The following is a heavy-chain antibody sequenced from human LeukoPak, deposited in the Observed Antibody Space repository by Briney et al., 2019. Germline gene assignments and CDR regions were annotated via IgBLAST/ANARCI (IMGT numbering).Heavy chain of an antibody. CDR2: ISGSGGST. J-gene: IGHJ4*02. D-gene: IGHD3-22*01. CDR3: AKGYYDSSGYYKYYFDY. V-gene: IGHV3-23*01. Sequence: GGSLRLSCAASGFTFSSYAMSWVRQAPGKGLEWVSAISGSGGSTYYADSVKGRFTISRDNSKNTLYLQMNSLRAEDTAVYDCAKGYYDSSGYYKYYFDYWGQGTLVTVSS. CDR1: GFTFSSYA.